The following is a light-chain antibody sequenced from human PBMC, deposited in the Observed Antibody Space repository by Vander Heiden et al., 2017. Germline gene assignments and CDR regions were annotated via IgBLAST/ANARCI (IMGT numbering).Light chain of an antibody. CDR2: AAS. Sequence: DIQLTQSPSFLSASVGDRVTITCRASQGINNYLVWYQQKPGKAPKLLIYAASTLQSGVPSRLSGSGSGTEFTLTISSLQPEDFATYYCQQFNSYPHAFGPGTKVDIK. CDR3: QQFNSYPHA. V-gene: IGKV1-9*01. J-gene: IGKJ3*01. CDR1: QGINNY.